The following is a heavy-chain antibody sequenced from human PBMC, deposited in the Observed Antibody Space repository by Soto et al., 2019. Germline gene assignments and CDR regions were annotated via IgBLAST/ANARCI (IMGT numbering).Heavy chain of an antibody. Sequence: SETLSLTCTVSSGSISSSGYYWGWIRQPPGKGLEWIGSFFYAGSTYYNPSLKSRVTMSIDTSKNQFSLKLSSVTAADTAVYYCARDYDTLTGYYTPFDSWGQGTLVTVSS. CDR2: FFYAGST. CDR1: SGSISSSGYY. D-gene: IGHD3-9*01. V-gene: IGHV4-39*01. J-gene: IGHJ4*02. CDR3: ARDYDTLTGYYTPFDS.